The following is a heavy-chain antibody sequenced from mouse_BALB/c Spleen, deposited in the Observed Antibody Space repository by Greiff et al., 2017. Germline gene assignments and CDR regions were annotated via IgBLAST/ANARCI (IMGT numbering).Heavy chain of an antibody. D-gene: IGHD1-1*01. Sequence: VHVKQSGAELVKPGASVKLSCTASGFNIKDTYMHWVKQRPEQGLEWIGRIDPANGNTKYDPKFQGKATITADTSSNTAYLQLSSLTSEDTAVYYCARAIYYYGSSPHYYAMDYWGQGTSVTVSS. CDR1: GFNIKDTY. CDR3: ARAIYYYGSSPHYYAMDY. CDR2: IDPANGNT. V-gene: IGHV14-3*02. J-gene: IGHJ4*01.